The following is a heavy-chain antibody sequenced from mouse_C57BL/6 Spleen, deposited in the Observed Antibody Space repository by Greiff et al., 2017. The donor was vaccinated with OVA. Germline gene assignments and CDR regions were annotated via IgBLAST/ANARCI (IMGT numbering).Heavy chain of an antibody. CDR3: ARSRGYYYYFDY. Sequence: EVQLQQSGPELVKPGASVKISCKASGYTFTDYYMNWVKQSPGKSLEWIGDINPNNGGTSYNQKFKGKATLTVDKSSSTAYMELRSLTSEDSAVYYCARSRGYYYYFDYWGQGTTLTVSS. V-gene: IGHV1-26*01. CDR2: INPNNGGT. J-gene: IGHJ2*01. CDR1: GYTFTDYY. D-gene: IGHD2-12*01.